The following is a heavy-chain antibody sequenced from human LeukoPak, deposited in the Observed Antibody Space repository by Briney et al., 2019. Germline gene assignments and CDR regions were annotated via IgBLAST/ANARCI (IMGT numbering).Heavy chain of an antibody. V-gene: IGHV3-30*18. CDR1: GFTFSSYG. J-gene: IGHJ3*02. Sequence: GRSLRLSCAASGFTFSSYGMHWVRQAPGKGLEWVAVISYDGSNKYYADSVKGRFTISRDNSKNTLYLQMNSLRAEDTAVYYCAKEGPYCGYDFDAFDIWGQGTMVTVSS. CDR2: ISYDGSNK. CDR3: AKEGPYCGYDFDAFDI. D-gene: IGHD5-12*01.